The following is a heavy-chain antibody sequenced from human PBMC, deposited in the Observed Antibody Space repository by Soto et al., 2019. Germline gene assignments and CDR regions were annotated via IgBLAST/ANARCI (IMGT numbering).Heavy chain of an antibody. CDR2: IYYSGST. J-gene: IGHJ5*02. D-gene: IGHD3-10*01. CDR3: ARGEGYYYGSGSINWFDP. CDR1: GGSISSGDYY. V-gene: IGHV4-30-4*01. Sequence: SETLSLTCTVSGGSISSGDYYWSWIRQPPAKGLEWIGYIYYSGSTYYNPSLKSRVTISVDTSKNQFSLKLSSVTAADTAVYYCARGEGYYYGSGSINWFDPWGQGTLVTVSS.